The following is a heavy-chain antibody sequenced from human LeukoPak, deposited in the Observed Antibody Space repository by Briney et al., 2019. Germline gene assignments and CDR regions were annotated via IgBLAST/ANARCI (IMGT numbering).Heavy chain of an antibody. CDR2: IYYSGST. J-gene: IGHJ5*02. CDR1: GGSISSSSYY. V-gene: IGHV4-39*01. D-gene: IGHD3-3*01. Sequence: SETLSLTCTVSGGSISSSSYYWGWIRQPPGKGLEWIGSIYYSGSTYYNPSLKSRVTISVDTSKNQFSLKLSSVTVADTAVYYCARHSGPVRLLEWSSSFDPWGQGTLVTVSS. CDR3: ARHSGPVRLLEWSSSFDP.